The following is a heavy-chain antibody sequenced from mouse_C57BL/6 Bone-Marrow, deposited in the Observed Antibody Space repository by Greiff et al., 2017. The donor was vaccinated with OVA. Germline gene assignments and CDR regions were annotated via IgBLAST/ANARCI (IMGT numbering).Heavy chain of an antibody. V-gene: IGHV1-42*01. J-gene: IGHJ1*03. CDR2: INPSTGGT. D-gene: IGHD1-1*01. CDR1: GYSFTGYY. Sequence: EVQLVESGPELVKPGASVKISCKASGYSFTGYYMNWVKQSPEKSLEWIGEINPSTGGTTYNQKFKAKATLTVDKSSSTAYMQLKSLTSEDSAVYYCARYGTGYFDVWGTGTTVTVSS. CDR3: ARYGTGYFDV.